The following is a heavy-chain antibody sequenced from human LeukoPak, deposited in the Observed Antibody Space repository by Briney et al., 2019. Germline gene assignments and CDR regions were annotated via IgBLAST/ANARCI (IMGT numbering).Heavy chain of an antibody. CDR1: GGSIMVAAYS. J-gene: IGHJ5*02. D-gene: IGHD2/OR15-2a*01. Sequence: TSETLSLTCTVSGGSIMVAAYSWNWIRQHPGKGLEWIGYIYYSGSTYYNPSLKSRVTMSVDTSKNQFSLKLSSVTAADTAVYYCAREVIEDWFDPWGQGTLVTVSS. V-gene: IGHV4-31*03. CDR3: AREVIEDWFDP. CDR2: IYYSGST.